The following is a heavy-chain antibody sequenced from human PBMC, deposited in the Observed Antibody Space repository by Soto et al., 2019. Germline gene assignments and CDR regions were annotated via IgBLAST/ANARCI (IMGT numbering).Heavy chain of an antibody. Sequence: ASVKVSCKASGYTFTSYDINWVRQATGQGLEWMGWMNPNSGNTGYAQKFQGRVTMTRDTSISTAYMELSSLGSEDTAVYYWAMTPSGVVGAPQINWFEPWGQGTRVTVSS. J-gene: IGHJ5*02. CDR1: GYTFTSYD. V-gene: IGHV1-8*01. CDR2: MNPNSGNT. CDR3: AMTPSGVVGAPQINWFEP. D-gene: IGHD2-15*01.